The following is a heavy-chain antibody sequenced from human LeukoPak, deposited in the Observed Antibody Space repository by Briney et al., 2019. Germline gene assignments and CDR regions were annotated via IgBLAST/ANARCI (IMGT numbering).Heavy chain of an antibody. Sequence: ASVKVSCKASGYTFTSYDINWARQATGQGLEWMGWMNPNSGNTGYAQKFQGRVTMTRNTSISTAYMELSSLRSEDTAVYYCARGLARLGYSYWSYFTEPFDYWGQGTLVTVSS. CDR3: ARGLARLGYSYWSYFTEPFDY. CDR1: GYTFTSYD. D-gene: IGHD5-18*01. CDR2: MNPNSGNT. V-gene: IGHV1-8*01. J-gene: IGHJ4*02.